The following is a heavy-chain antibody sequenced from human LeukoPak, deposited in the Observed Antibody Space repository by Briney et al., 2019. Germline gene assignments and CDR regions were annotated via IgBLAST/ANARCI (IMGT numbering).Heavy chain of an antibody. V-gene: IGHV3-30*18. J-gene: IGHJ4*02. CDR3: AKDMTQFWSGPDY. CDR1: GFTFSSYG. CDR2: ISYDGSNK. D-gene: IGHD3-3*01. Sequence: GGSLRLSCTASGFTFSSYGMHWARQAPGKGLEWVTVISYDGSNKYFADSVKGRFTISRDNSKNTLFLQMNSLRAEDTAVYYCAKDMTQFWSGPDYWGQGTLVTVSS.